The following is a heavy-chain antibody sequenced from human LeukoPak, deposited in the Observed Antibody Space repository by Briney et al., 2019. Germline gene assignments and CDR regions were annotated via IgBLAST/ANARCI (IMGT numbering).Heavy chain of an antibody. CDR1: GFTVSSNY. V-gene: IGHV3-53*01. J-gene: IGHJ4*02. Sequence: PGGSLRLSCAASGFTVSSNYMSWVRQAPGRGLEWVSVIYRGGSTYYADSVKGRFTISRDNSKDTLYLQMNSLRAEDTAVYYCARVLVSTEFWGQGTLVTVSS. CDR3: ARVLVSTEF. CDR2: IYRGGST. D-gene: IGHD3-10*01.